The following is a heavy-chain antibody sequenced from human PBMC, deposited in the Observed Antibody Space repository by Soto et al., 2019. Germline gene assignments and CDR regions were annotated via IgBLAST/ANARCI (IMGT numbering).Heavy chain of an antibody. V-gene: IGHV1-69*13. J-gene: IGHJ3*02. CDR1: GGTFSSYA. CDR3: ARKAESYGFDI. D-gene: IGHD2-8*01. Sequence: SVKVPCKASGGTFSSYAISWVRQAPGQGLEWMGGIIPIFDAANYAQNFRGRVTITADESTSTAYMELSGLRTVDTAMYYCARKAESYGFDIWGQGTLVTVSS. CDR2: IIPIFDAA.